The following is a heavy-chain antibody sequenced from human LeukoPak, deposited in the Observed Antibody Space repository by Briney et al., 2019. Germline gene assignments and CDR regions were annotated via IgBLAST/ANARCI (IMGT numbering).Heavy chain of an antibody. D-gene: IGHD3-3*01. Sequence: PSETLSLTCTVSGGSISSGSYYWSWIRQPAGKGLEWIGRIYTSGSTNYNPSLKSRVTISVDTSKNQFSLKLSSVTAADTAVYYCARDRFTNYYYYYMDVWGKGTTVTISS. CDR1: GGSISSGSYY. CDR2: IYTSGST. J-gene: IGHJ6*03. V-gene: IGHV4-61*02. CDR3: ARDRFTNYYYYYMDV.